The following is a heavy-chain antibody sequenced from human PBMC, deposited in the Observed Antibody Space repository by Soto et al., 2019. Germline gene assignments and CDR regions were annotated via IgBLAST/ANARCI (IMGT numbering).Heavy chain of an antibody. CDR2: IYYSGST. CDR1: GGSISSSSYY. Sequence: SESLSLTCTVYGGSISSSSYYWGWIRQPPGKGLEWIGSIYYSGSTYYNPSLKSRVTISVDTSKNQFSLKLSSVTAADTAVYYCARHDGNVAGTAGVGFDYWGQGTLVTVSS. V-gene: IGHV4-39*01. D-gene: IGHD6-19*01. CDR3: ARHDGNVAGTAGVGFDY. J-gene: IGHJ4*02.